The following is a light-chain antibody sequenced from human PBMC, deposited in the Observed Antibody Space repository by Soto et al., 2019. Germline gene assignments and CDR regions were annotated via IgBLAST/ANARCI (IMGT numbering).Light chain of an antibody. V-gene: IGKV3-20*01. J-gene: IGKJ1*01. CDR3: QQYNNWPSWT. CDR2: GAS. Sequence: ELVLTQSPGTLSLSPGERATLSCRASQTVNNNYLAWYQQIPGQAPRLLISGASGRATGTPDRFSGSASGTDFTLTISSLQSEDFAVYYCQQYNNWPSWTFGQGTKVDIK. CDR1: QTVNNNY.